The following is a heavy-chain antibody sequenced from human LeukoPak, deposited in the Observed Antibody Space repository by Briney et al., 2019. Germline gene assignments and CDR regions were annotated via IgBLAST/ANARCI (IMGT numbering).Heavy chain of an antibody. J-gene: IGHJ4*02. CDR1: GFTFSSYW. CDR2: INQDGSQK. Sequence: GGSLRLSCAASGFTFSSYWMHWVRQAPGKGLEWVASINQDGSQKYYVDSVKGRFTISRDNAKNSLYLQMNSLRAEDTAVYYCARALAAAGSYWGQGTLVTVSS. CDR3: ARALAAAGSY. V-gene: IGHV3-7*01. D-gene: IGHD6-25*01.